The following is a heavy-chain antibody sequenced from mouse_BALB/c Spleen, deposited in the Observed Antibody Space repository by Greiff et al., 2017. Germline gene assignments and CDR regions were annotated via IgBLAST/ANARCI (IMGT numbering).Heavy chain of an antibody. V-gene: IGHV1-14*01. J-gene: IGHJ3*01. CDR2: INPYNDGT. CDR1: GYTFTSYV. CDR3: AREGDLYYRYDVACWFAY. Sequence: EVQLQQSGPELVKPGASVKMSCKASGYTFTSYVMHWVKQKPGQGLEWIGYINPYNDGTKYNEKFKGKATLTSDKSSSTAYMELSSLTSEDSAVYYCAREGDLYYRYDVACWFAYWGQGTLVTVSA. D-gene: IGHD2-14*01.